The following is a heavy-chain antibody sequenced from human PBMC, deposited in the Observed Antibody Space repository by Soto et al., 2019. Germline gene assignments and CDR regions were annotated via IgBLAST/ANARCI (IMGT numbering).Heavy chain of an antibody. J-gene: IGHJ5*02. Sequence: ASVKVSCKASGYTFTSYYMHWVRQAPGQGLEWMGIINPSGGSTSYAQKFQGRATMTRDTSTSTVYMELSSLRSEDTAVYYCARADCSSTSCYLGRWFDTWGQGTLVTVSS. CDR3: ARADCSSTSCYLGRWFDT. CDR2: INPSGGST. CDR1: GYTFTSYY. V-gene: IGHV1-46*01. D-gene: IGHD2-2*01.